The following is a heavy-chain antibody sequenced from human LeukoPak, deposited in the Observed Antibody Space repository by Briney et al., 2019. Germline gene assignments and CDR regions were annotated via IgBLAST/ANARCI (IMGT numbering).Heavy chain of an antibody. V-gene: IGHV4-39*01. CDR3: ARRYEGSGYAYDY. D-gene: IGHD3-22*01. CDR1: SVSITSYSHN. CDR2: FHFSGAI. Sequence: PSETLSLTCTVSSVSITSYSHNYDWIRQPPGKGLEWIGGFHFSGAINYNPSLKSRVTTFVDTSAKQLTLKLNSVTAADTAVYYCARRYEGSGYAYDYWGQGILVTVSS. J-gene: IGHJ4*02.